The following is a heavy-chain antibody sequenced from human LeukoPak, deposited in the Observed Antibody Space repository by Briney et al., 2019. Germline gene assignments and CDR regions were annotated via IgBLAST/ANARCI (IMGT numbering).Heavy chain of an antibody. J-gene: IGHJ4*02. CDR2: IWYDGSNK. D-gene: IGHD2/OR15-2a*01. Sequence: GGSLRLSCAASGFTFSSYGMHWVRQAPGKGLEWVAVIWYDGSNKYYADSVKGRFTISRDNSKNTLYLQMNSLRAEDTAVYYCARLEGDFSPAYWGQGTVVTVSS. V-gene: IGHV3-33*01. CDR3: ARLEGDFSPAY. CDR1: GFTFSSYG.